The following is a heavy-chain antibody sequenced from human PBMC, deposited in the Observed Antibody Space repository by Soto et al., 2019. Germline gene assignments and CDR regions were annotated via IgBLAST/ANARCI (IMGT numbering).Heavy chain of an antibody. V-gene: IGHV3-11*01. CDR3: ARGYSSGWYFDF. J-gene: IGHJ4*02. CDR1: GFTFSDYY. D-gene: IGHD6-19*01. Sequence: QVQLVESGGGLVKPGGSLRLSCAASGFTFSDYYMSWIRQAPGKGLEWISYITSSSGSTIYYADSVKGRFTISRDNAKNSLYLQMNSLRAEDTAVYYCARGYSSGWYFDFWGQGTLVTASS. CDR2: ITSSSGSTI.